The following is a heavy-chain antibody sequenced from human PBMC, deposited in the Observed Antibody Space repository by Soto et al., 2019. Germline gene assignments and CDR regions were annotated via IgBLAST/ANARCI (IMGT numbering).Heavy chain of an antibody. CDR2: IGANEGNT. D-gene: IGHD6-19*01. Sequence: QVQLVQSGPELKKPGASVKVSCTASGFTLITYGIDWVRQAPGQGLEWMGWIGANEGNTNSAQKLQGRVTLTIDTSKDPAFMELRSLRADDTALYYCARHRNSGWPEAPYFDNWGQGTLVTVAA. V-gene: IGHV1-18*01. CDR1: GFTLITYG. J-gene: IGHJ4*02. CDR3: ARHRNSGWPEAPYFDN.